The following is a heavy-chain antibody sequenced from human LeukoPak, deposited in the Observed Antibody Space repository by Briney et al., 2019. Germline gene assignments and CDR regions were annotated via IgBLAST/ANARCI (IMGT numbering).Heavy chain of an antibody. CDR3: ARGSGSAWGYAFDI. D-gene: IGHD6-19*01. V-gene: IGHV3-48*03. CDR2: ISSSGSTI. Sequence: PGGSLRLSCAASGFTFSSYEMNWVRQAPGKGLEWVSYISSSGSTIYYADSVKGRFTISRDNAKNTLYLQMNSLRAEDTAVYYCARGSGSAWGYAFDIWGQGTMVTVSS. CDR1: GFTFSSYE. J-gene: IGHJ3*02.